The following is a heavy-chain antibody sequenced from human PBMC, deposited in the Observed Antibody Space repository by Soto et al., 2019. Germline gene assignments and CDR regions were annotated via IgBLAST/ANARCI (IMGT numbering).Heavy chain of an antibody. V-gene: IGHV3-23*01. J-gene: IGHJ4*02. Sequence: EVQLLESGGGLVQPGGSLRLSCAASGFTFSSYAMSWVRQAPGKGLEWVSTLSDNGGSTYYADSVKGRFTISRDNSKNTLYLQMNSLRAEDTAVYYCAKDSTMVRGVSLDYFDYWGQGTLVTVSS. CDR3: AKDSTMVRGVSLDYFDY. CDR1: GFTFSSYA. CDR2: LSDNGGST. D-gene: IGHD3-10*01.